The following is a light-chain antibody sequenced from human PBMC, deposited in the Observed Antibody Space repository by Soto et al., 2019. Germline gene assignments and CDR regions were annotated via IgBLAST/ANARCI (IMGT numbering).Light chain of an antibody. CDR3: SAFTGTSYV. CDR2: DVS. J-gene: IGLJ1*01. CDR1: SSDVGGNKY. Sequence: QCVLTKPASVSRSPGQSITISCTGTSSDVGGNKYVSWYQQYPGKAPKLMICDVSNRPSGVSNRFSGSKSGNTASLTISGLQAEDEADYYCSAFTGTSYVFGTGTKVTVL. V-gene: IGLV2-14*03.